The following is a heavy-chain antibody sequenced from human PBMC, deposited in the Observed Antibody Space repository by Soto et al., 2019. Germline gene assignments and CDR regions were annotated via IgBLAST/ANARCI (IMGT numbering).Heavy chain of an antibody. V-gene: IGHV3-23*01. D-gene: IGHD6-13*01. CDR2: ISGSGGST. CDR3: AKLFGDSSSSGPPYYFDY. CDR1: GFTFTRYS. Sequence: PGGSLRLSCAASGFTFTRYSMNWVRQAPGKGLEWVSAISGSGGSTYYADSVKGRFTISRDNSKNTLYLQMNSLRAEDTAVYYCAKLFGDSSSSGPPYYFDYWGQGTLVTVSS. J-gene: IGHJ4*02.